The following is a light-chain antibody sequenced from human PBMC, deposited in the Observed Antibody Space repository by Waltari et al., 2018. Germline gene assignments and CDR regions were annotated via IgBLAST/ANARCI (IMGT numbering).Light chain of an antibody. CDR2: EDK. V-gene: IGLV3-1*01. CDR1: QLGTNF. CDR3: QTWDGTTAV. J-gene: IGLJ3*02. Sequence: SYELTQPPSVSVSPGQTASITCSGDQLGTNFASWYQQKPGQSPVVVIYEDKKRPSGLPERFSGSNSGNAATLTISGTQAVDEADYYCQTWDGTTAVFGGGTKLTVL.